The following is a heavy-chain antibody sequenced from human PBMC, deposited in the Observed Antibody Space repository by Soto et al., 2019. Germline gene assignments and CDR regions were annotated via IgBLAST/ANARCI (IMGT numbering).Heavy chain of an antibody. CDR3: TTGVRDGYYDWLLNFDY. Sequence: EVQLVESGGGLVKPGGSLRLSCAASGFTFSNAWMNWVRQAPGKGLEWVGRIKSKTDGGTTDYAAPVKGRFTISRDDSKNTLYLQMNSLKTEYTAVYYCTTGVRDGYYDWLLNFDYWGQGTLVTVSS. CDR1: GFTFSNAW. CDR2: IKSKTDGGTT. D-gene: IGHD3-3*01. J-gene: IGHJ4*02. V-gene: IGHV3-15*07.